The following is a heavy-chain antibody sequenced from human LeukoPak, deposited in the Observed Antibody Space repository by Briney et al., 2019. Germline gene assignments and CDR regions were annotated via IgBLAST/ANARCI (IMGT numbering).Heavy chain of an antibody. V-gene: IGHV1-46*01. D-gene: IGHD3-22*01. Sequence: ASVKVSCKASGYTFTSYYMRWVRQAPGQGLEWMGIINPGGGSTSYAQKFQGRVTMTRDMSTSTVYMELSSLRSEDTAVYYCARRNYYYDSSGYYPMYYFDYWGQGTLVTVSS. CDR2: INPGGGST. CDR3: ARRNYYYDSSGYYPMYYFDY. J-gene: IGHJ4*02. CDR1: GYTFTSYY.